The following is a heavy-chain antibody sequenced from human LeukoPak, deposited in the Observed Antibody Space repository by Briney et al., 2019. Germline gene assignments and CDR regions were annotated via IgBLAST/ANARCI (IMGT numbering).Heavy chain of an antibody. Sequence: PGGSLRLSCAASGFTFSSYSMNWVRQAPGKGLEWVSSISSSSSYIYYADSVKGRFTISRDNAKNSLYLQMNSLRAEDTALYHCARKYDSYGMDVWGQGTTVTVSS. J-gene: IGHJ6*02. CDR1: GFTFSSYS. CDR2: ISSSSSYI. D-gene: IGHD3-9*01. V-gene: IGHV3-21*04. CDR3: ARKYDSYGMDV.